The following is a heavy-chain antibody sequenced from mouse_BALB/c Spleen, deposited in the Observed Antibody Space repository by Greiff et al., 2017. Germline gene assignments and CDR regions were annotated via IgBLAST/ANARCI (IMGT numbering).Heavy chain of an antibody. Sequence: VQLVESGPDLVKPSQSLSLTCTVTGYSITSGYSWPWIRQFPGNKLEWMGYIHYSGSTNYNPSLKSRISITRDTSKNQFFLQLNSVTTEDTATYYCARTYYGSRGYFDYWGQGTTLTVSS. D-gene: IGHD1-1*01. CDR3: ARTYYGSRGYFDY. V-gene: IGHV3-1*02. CDR2: IHYSGST. J-gene: IGHJ2*01. CDR1: GYSITSGYS.